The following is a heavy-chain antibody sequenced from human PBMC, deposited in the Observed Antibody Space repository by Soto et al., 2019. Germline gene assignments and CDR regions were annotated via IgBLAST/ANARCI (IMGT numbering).Heavy chain of an antibody. CDR2: IYCDDDK. V-gene: IGHV2-5*02. CDR3: AHRLIGDTGNWNYGAFDY. J-gene: IGHJ4*02. CDR1: VFSLTTSGVG. Sequence: VSGPTVVNPTQTLTLTCILSVFSLTTSGVGGGWIRQPPGEALEWLALIYCDDDKRYSPSLKNRLTISKDTSRNQLVLTMTNMDPVDTASYSCAHRLIGDTGNWNYGAFDYWGQGILVTVSS. D-gene: IGHD1-7*01.